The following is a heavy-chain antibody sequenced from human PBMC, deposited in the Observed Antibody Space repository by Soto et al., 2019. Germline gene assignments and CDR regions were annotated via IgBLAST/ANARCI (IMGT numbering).Heavy chain of an antibody. J-gene: IGHJ3*02. V-gene: IGHV1-18*01. CDR2: ISAYNGNT. Sequence: ASVKVSCKASGYTFTSSGISWVRQAPGQGLEWMGWISAYNGNTNYAQKLQGRVTMTTDTSTSTAYMELRSLRSDDTAVYYCARVAIFGVVILSDAFDIWGQGTMVIVS. CDR3: ARVAIFGVVILSDAFDI. CDR1: GYTFTSSG. D-gene: IGHD3-3*01.